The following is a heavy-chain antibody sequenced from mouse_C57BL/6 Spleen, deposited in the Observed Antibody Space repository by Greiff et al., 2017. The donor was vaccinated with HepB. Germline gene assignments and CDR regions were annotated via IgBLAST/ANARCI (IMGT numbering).Heavy chain of an antibody. CDR2: IYPGDGDT. Sequence: QVQLQQSGAELVKPGASVKISCKASGYAFSSYWMNWVKQRPGKGLEWIGQIYPGDGDTNYNGKFKGKATLTADKSSSTAYMQLSSLTSEDSAVYFCASPYYYGSSGAMDYWGQGTSVTVSS. J-gene: IGHJ4*01. V-gene: IGHV1-80*01. CDR3: ASPYYYGSSGAMDY. CDR1: GYAFSSYW. D-gene: IGHD1-1*01.